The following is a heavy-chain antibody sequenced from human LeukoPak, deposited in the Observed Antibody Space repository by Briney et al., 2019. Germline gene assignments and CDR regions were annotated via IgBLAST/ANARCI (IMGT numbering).Heavy chain of an antibody. CDR2: SGST. CDR1: GFTFSSYA. V-gene: IGHV4-38-2*01. J-gene: IGHJ1*01. CDR3: ASPRGDDSGGYYTWYFHH. D-gene: IGHD3-22*01. Sequence: TGGSLKLSCAASGFTFSSYAMSWVRQAPGKGLEWLGSGSTYYNPSLKSRVTISVDTSKNQFSLKLSSVTAADTAVYFCASPRGDDSGGYYTWYFHHWGQGILVTVSS.